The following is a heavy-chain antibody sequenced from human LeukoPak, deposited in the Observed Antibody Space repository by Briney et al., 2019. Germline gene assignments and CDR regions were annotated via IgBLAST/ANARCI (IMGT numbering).Heavy chain of an antibody. V-gene: IGHV3-23*01. Sequence: GGSLRLSCAASGFTFSSYGMHWVRQAPGKGLEWVSTISGSGTSAEYADSVKGRFTISRDNSKSTLFLQMSSLRAEDTAVYYCAKDPPDLLYGDYMDYWGQGTLVTVSS. CDR1: GFTFSSYG. J-gene: IGHJ4*02. D-gene: IGHD4-17*01. CDR2: ISGSGTSA. CDR3: AKDPPDLLYGDYMDY.